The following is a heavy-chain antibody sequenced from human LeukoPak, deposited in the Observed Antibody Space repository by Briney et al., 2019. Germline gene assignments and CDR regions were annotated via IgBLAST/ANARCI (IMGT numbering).Heavy chain of an antibody. CDR2: INSDGHTT. Sequence: GSLRLSCAASGFSFSTYAMNWVRQAPGKGLVWVSRINSDGHTTTYADSVKGRFTISRDNAKNTLYLQMNSLRAEDTAVYYCARGGVDYWGQGTLVTVSS. V-gene: IGHV3-74*01. J-gene: IGHJ4*02. D-gene: IGHD3-16*01. CDR3: ARGGVDY. CDR1: GFSFSTYA.